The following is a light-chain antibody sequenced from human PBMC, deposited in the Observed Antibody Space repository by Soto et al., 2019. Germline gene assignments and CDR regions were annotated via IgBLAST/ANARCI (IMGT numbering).Light chain of an antibody. CDR1: QDISNY. V-gene: IGKV1-33*01. J-gene: IGKJ4*01. CDR3: QQYDNLPLT. CDR2: DAS. Sequence: DIQMTQSPSSLSASVGARVTITCQASQDISNYLNWYQQKPGKAPKLLIYDASNLETGVPSRFSGCGSGTDFTFTISSLQPEDIATYYCQQYDNLPLTFGGGTKVEIK.